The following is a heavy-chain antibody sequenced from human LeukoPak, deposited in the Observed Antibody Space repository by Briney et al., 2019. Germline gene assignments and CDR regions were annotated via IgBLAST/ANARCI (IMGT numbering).Heavy chain of an antibody. D-gene: IGHD2-15*01. CDR1: GFTFSTFP. CDR3: ARDACGGGCDASY. Sequence: PGRSLRLSCAASGFTFSTFPMHWVRQAPGKGLEWVALILYDGTNKYYADSVKGRFTISRDSSKNTLYLQMNSLRPEDTAVYYCARDACGGGCDASYWGQGTLVTVSS. V-gene: IGHV3-30*04. J-gene: IGHJ4*02. CDR2: ILYDGTNK.